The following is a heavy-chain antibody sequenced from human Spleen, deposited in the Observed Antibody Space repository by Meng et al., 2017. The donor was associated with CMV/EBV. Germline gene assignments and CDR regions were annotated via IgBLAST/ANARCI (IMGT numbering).Heavy chain of an antibody. Sequence: ASVQVSCKASGGTFSSYAISWVRQAPGQGLEWMGIINPSGGTTTYAQKFQGRVTMTRDTSTSTVYMELSSLRSEDTAVYYCARETYYDFWSGYRSLSTFDYWGQGTLVTVSS. J-gene: IGHJ4*02. CDR1: GGTFSSYA. CDR2: INPSGGTT. CDR3: ARETYYDFWSGYRSLSTFDY. V-gene: IGHV1-46*01. D-gene: IGHD3-3*01.